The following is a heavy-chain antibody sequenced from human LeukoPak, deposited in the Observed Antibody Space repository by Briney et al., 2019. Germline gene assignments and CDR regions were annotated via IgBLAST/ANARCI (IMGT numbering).Heavy chain of an antibody. CDR2: INANTNDT. CDR3: ARFTVGLSDFNGV. CDR1: GYTLTSYY. D-gene: IGHD4-23*01. Sequence: GASVKVSCKASGYTLTSYYMHWVRQAPGQGLEWLALINANTNDTIYAQTFQGRVTLTTDTSTSTVYMQLSSLRAGDTAIYYCARFTVGLSDFNGVWGQGTLVTVSS. V-gene: IGHV1-46*01. J-gene: IGHJ3*01.